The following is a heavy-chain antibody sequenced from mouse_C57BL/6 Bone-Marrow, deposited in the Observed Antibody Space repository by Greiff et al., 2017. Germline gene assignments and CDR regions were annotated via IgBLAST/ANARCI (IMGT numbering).Heavy chain of an antibody. J-gene: IGHJ2*01. CDR1: GYTFTSYW. CDR3: ARRFDY. V-gene: IGHV1-61*01. CDR2: LYPSDSET. Sequence: QVQLQQPGAELVRPGSSVKLSCKASGYTFTSYWMDWVKQRPGQGLEWIGNLYPSDSETHYNQKFKDKATLTVDKSSSTAYMQLSSLTSEDSAVYYCARRFDYWGQGTTLTVSS.